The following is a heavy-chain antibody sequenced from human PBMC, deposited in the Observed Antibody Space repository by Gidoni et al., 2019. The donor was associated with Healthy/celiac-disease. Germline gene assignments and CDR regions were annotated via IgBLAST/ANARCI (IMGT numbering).Heavy chain of an antibody. D-gene: IGHD5-12*01. CDR2: ISYDGSNK. CDR3: ARGGYNYRTLYDY. J-gene: IGHJ4*02. CDR1: GFTFSSYA. Sequence: QRQLVGSGGGGVQPGRSLRLSCAASGFTFSSYAMHWVRQAPGKGLEWVAVISYDGSNKYYADSVKGRFTISRDNSKNTLYLQMNSLSAEDTAVYYCARGGYNYRTLYDYWGQGTLVTVPS. V-gene: IGHV3-30*04.